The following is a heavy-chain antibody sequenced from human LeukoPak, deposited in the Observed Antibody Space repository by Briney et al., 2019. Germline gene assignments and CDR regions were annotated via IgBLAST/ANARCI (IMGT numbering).Heavy chain of an antibody. Sequence: SETLSLTCFVSGGSISSSNYYWGWIRQPPGKGLEWIGSIYCSGSTYYNPSLKSRVTISVDTSKNQFSLKLSSVTAADTAVYYCARRTGGASFDYWGQGTLVTVSS. CDR3: ARRTGGASFDY. CDR2: IYCSGST. D-gene: IGHD1-1*01. J-gene: IGHJ4*02. V-gene: IGHV4-39*01. CDR1: GGSISSSNYY.